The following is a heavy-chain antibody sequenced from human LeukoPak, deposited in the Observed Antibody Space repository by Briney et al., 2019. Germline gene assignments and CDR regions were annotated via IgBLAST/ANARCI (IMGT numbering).Heavy chain of an antibody. CDR2: IYPDDSDT. CDR1: GYSFTSYW. V-gene: IGHV5-51*01. CDR3: ARHTAH. J-gene: IGHJ4*02. Sequence: GESLKISCKASGYSFTSYWIGWVRQMPGKGLEWMAIIYPDDSDTRYSPSFQGQVTISADKSINTVYLQWSSLKASDTAMYCCARHTAHWGQGTLVTVSS.